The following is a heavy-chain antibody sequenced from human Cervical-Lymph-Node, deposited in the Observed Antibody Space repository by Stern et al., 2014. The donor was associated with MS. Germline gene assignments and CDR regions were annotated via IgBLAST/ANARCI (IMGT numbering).Heavy chain of an antibody. CDR1: GFTFSSYS. V-gene: IGHV3-21*01. J-gene: IGHJ6*02. Sequence: EVQLVESGGGLVKPGGSLRLSCAASGFTFSSYSMNWVRQAPGKGLEWVSSISSSSSYIYYADSVKGRFTIYRDNAKNSLYLQMNSLRAEDTAVYYCARDDYGDYHYYYGMDVWGQGTTVTVSS. CDR3: ARDDYGDYHYYYGMDV. CDR2: ISSSSSYI. D-gene: IGHD4-17*01.